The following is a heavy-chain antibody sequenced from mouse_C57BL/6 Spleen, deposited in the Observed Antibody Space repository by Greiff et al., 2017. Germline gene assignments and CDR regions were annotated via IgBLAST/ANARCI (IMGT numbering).Heavy chain of an antibody. Sequence: QVQLQQPGAELVKPGASVKLSCKASGYTFTSYWMHWVKQRPGQGLEWIGMIHPNSGSTNYNAKFKSKATLTVDKSSSTAYMQLSSLTSEDSAVYYCAKDGNYGAMDYWGQGTSGTVSS. CDR3: AKDGNYGAMDY. CDR2: IHPNSGST. CDR1: GYTFTSYW. J-gene: IGHJ4*01. D-gene: IGHD2-1*01. V-gene: IGHV1-64*01.